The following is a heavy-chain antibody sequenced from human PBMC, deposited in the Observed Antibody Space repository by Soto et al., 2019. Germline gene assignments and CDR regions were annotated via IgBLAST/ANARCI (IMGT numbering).Heavy chain of an antibody. J-gene: IGHJ4*02. D-gene: IGHD3-10*01. CDR2: IYYSGTT. CDR1: GGSISSGEYY. CDR3: ARESYYGSGATVVGY. V-gene: IGHV4-61*08. Sequence: SETLSLTCTVSGGSISSGEYYWTWIRQPPGKGLEWIGYIYYSGTTNYNPSLNSRVTISVDTSKNQFSLKLNSVTAADTAVYYCARESYYGSGATVVGYWGLGTLVTVSS.